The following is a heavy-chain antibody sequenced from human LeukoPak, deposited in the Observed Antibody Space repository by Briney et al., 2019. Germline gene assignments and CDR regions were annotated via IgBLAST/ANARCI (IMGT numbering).Heavy chain of an antibody. CDR1: GYTLTELS. Sequence: ASVKVSCKVSGYTLTELSMHWVRQAPGKGLEWMGGFDPEDGETIYAQKFQGRVTMTEDTSTDTAYMELSSLRSEDTAVYYCATVSIGCSSTSCYTFWFDPWGQGTLVTVS. CDR2: FDPEDGET. CDR3: ATVSIGCSSTSCYTFWFDP. D-gene: IGHD2-2*02. J-gene: IGHJ5*02. V-gene: IGHV1-24*01.